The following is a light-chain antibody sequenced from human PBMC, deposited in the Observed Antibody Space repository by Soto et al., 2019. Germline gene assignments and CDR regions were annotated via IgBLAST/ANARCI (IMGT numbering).Light chain of an antibody. Sequence: QSALTQPASVSGSPGQSITISCTGSRSDVGGYDYVSWYQQHPGKAPKLIIYEVSNRPSGVSNRFSGSKSDNTASLTVSGLQAEDEADYYCSSYVSSSTYVFGTGTKLTVL. CDR1: RSDVGGYDY. J-gene: IGLJ1*01. CDR2: EVS. V-gene: IGLV2-14*01. CDR3: SSYVSSSTYV.